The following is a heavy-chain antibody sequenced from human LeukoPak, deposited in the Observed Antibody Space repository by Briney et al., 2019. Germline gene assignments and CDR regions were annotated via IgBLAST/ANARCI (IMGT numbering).Heavy chain of an antibody. CDR2: IYPGDSDT. Sequence: PGESLKISCKGSGYSFTSYWIGWVRQMPGKGLEWMGSIYPGDSDTRYSPSFQGHVTISADKSISTAYLQWSSLKASDTAMYYCARQWEGDCSSTSCYNIDYWGQGTLVTVSS. V-gene: IGHV5-51*01. J-gene: IGHJ4*02. CDR1: GYSFTSYW. CDR3: ARQWEGDCSSTSCYNIDY. D-gene: IGHD2-2*02.